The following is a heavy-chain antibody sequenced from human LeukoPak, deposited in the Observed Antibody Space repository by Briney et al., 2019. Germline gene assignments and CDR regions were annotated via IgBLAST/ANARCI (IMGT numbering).Heavy chain of an antibody. Sequence: GGSLRLSCTASGFTFGDYAMSWFRQAPGKGLEWVGFIRSKAYGGTTEYAASVKGRFTISRDDSKSIAYLQMNSLKTEDTAVYYCTSPLTYGDYVFDNDYWGQGTLVTVSS. CDR2: IRSKAYGGTT. D-gene: IGHD4-17*01. J-gene: IGHJ4*02. V-gene: IGHV3-49*03. CDR3: TSPLTYGDYVFDNDY. CDR1: GFTFGDYA.